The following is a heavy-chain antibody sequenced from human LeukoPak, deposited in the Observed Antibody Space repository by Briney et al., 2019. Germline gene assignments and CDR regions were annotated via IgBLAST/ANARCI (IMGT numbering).Heavy chain of an antibody. D-gene: IGHD3-10*01. Sequence: GGSLRLSCAASGFTFSSYWMSWVRQAPGKGLEWVANIKQEGSEKYYVDSVKGRFTISRDNAKNSLYLQMNSLRAEDTAVYYCARVGVRGYGSGSYYYYYGMDVWGKGTTVTVSS. J-gene: IGHJ6*04. CDR1: GFTFSSYW. CDR2: IKQEGSEK. V-gene: IGHV3-7*03. CDR3: ARVGVRGYGSGSYYYYYGMDV.